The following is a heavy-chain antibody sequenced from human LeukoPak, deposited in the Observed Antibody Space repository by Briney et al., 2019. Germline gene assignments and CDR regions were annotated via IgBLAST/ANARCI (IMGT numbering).Heavy chain of an antibody. CDR3: AAYSSGWEPPQLDY. CDR1: GGTFSSYA. CDR2: IIPIFGTA. Sequence: SVKVSWKATGGTFSSYAISWVRQAPEQGLEWMGGIIPIFGTANYAQKFQGRVTITADESTSTAYMELSSLRSEDTAVYYCAAYSSGWEPPQLDYWGQGTLVTVSS. V-gene: IGHV1-69*13. D-gene: IGHD6-19*01. J-gene: IGHJ4*02.